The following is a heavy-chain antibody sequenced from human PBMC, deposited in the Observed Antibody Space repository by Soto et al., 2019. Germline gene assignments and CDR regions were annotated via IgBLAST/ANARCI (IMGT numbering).Heavy chain of an antibody. V-gene: IGHV3-23*01. J-gene: IGHJ6*02. D-gene: IGHD3-10*01. CDR2: ITNSAYST. Sequence: PWGSLRLSCAASGFTFTKYAMSCVRQARGKGLEWVSAITNSAYSTYYADSVKGRFTISRDNSKNTLSLQMNSLRDEDTAVYYCARDRARSGRDYYGMDVWGQATTVTVSS. CDR1: GFTFTKYA. CDR3: ARDRARSGRDYYGMDV.